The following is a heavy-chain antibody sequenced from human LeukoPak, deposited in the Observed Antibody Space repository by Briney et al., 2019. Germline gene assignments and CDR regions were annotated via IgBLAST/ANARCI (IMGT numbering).Heavy chain of an antibody. CDR1: GFTVSSNY. D-gene: IGHD3-9*01. Sequence: PGGSLRLSCGASGFTVSSNYMSWVRQAPGKGLEWVSIIYSGGDTHYADSVKGRFTISRDSSKNTLYLQMNSLRGEDTAVYYCAKGRWGLTINNFDIWGQGTMVTVSS. J-gene: IGHJ3*02. V-gene: IGHV3-53*01. CDR3: AKGRWGLTINNFDI. CDR2: IYSGGDT.